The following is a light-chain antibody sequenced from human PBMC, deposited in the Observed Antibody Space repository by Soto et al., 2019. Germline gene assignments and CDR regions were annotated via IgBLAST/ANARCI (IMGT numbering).Light chain of an antibody. CDR1: QTISTY. CDR3: QQTYNLPPT. J-gene: IGKJ4*01. Sequence: DIQLTQSPSSLSASVGDRVSITCRTSQTISTYLNWYHHRPGHAPKLLIYSISNLQSGVPSRFRCGGAGTEFTLTISSLQPEDFGSYSCQQTYNLPPTFGGGTRVQIK. CDR2: SIS. V-gene: IGKV1-39*01.